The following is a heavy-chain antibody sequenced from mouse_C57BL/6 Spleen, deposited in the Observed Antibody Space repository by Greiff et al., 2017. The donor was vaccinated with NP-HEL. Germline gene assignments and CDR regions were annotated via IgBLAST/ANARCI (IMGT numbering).Heavy chain of an antibody. V-gene: IGHV1-22*01. CDR1: GYTLTDYN. Sequence: EVQLQQSGPELVKPGASVKMSCKASGYTLTDYNMHWVKQSHGKSLEWIGYINPNNGGTSYNQKFKGKATLTVNKSSSTAYMELRSLTSEDSAVYYCARDYYGSSYHYWGQGTTLTVSS. J-gene: IGHJ2*01. CDR3: ARDYYGSSYHY. CDR2: INPNNGGT. D-gene: IGHD1-1*01.